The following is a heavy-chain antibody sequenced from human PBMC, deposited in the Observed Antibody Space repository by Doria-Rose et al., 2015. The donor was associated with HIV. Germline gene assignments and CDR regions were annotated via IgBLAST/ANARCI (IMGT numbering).Heavy chain of an antibody. CDR3: ARIKSSRWYHKYYFDF. J-gene: IGHJ4*02. V-gene: IGHV2-26*01. D-gene: IGHD6-13*01. Sequence: SGPVLVKPTETLTLTCTVSGVSLSSPGMGVSWIRQPPGKALEWLANIFSDDERSYETSLKSRPTITRGTSKSQVFLTMTDMDPVDTATYYCARIKSSRWYHKYYFDFWGQGTLVIVSA. CDR1: GVSLSSPGMG. CDR2: IFSDDER.